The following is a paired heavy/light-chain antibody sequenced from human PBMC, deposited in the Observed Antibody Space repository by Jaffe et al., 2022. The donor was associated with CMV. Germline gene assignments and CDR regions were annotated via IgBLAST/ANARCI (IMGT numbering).Light chain of an antibody. J-gene: IGKJ3*01. CDR3: MQGTHWPAT. CDR2: KVS. Sequence: DVVMTQSPLSLPVTLGQPASISCRSSQSLVYSDGNTYLNWFQQRPGQSPRRLIYKVSNRDSGVPDRFSGSGSGTDFTLKISRVEAEDVGVYYCMQGTHWPATFGPGTKVDIK. CDR1: QSLVYSDGNTY. V-gene: IGKV2-30*01.
Heavy chain of an antibody. V-gene: IGHV3-9*01. J-gene: IGHJ6*02. CDR2: ISWNSGSI. D-gene: IGHD1-1*01. CDR1: GFTFDDYA. Sequence: EVQLVESGGGLVQPGRSLRLSCAASGFTFDDYAMHWVRQAPGKGLEWVSGISWNSGSIGYADSVKGRFTISRDNAKNSLYLQMNSLRAEDTALYYCASLPDTGTTPEGGMDVWGQGTTVTVSS. CDR3: ASLPDTGTTPEGGMDV.